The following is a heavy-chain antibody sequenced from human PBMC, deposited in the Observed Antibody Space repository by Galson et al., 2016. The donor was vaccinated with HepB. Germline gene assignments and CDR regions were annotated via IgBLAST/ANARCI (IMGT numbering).Heavy chain of an antibody. CDR1: GFPFRSYA. CDR2: ISRSISRS. CDR3: AKDSGGYSAVVWYNFFDP. D-gene: IGHD1-26*01. J-gene: IGHJ5*02. Sequence: SLRLSCAASGFPFRSYAMSWVRQAPGKGLEWVSSISRSISRSYYADSVKGRFTITRDNSKNPLSLQITGLRAEDSAIYYCAKDSGGYSAVVWYNFFDPWGQGTLVIVSS. V-gene: IGHV3-23*01.